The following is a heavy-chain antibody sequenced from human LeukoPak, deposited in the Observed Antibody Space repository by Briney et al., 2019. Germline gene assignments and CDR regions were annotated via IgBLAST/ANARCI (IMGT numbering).Heavy chain of an antibody. Sequence: SETLSLTCAVSGGSINSGSYHWSWIRQPAGKALEWIGRVDTTGSTKYNPSLKSRVTISVDTSKNQFSLKLSSVTAADTAVYYCARLSGSYFPHWGQGTLVTVSS. CDR1: GGSINSGSYH. J-gene: IGHJ1*01. V-gene: IGHV4-61*02. CDR2: VDTTGST. CDR3: ARLSGSYFPH. D-gene: IGHD1-26*01.